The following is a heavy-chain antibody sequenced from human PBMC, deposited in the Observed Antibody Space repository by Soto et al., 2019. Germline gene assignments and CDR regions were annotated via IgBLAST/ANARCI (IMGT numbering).Heavy chain of an antibody. J-gene: IGHJ4*02. Sequence: SETLSLTCTVSGDSISSDSYYWGWIRQPPGNGLECIGSVYYSGRTSYNPSLESRVTISVDTSKSQFSLNLRSVTAADTAVYYCARQSSGYTYGGGFDYWGQGTLVTVSS. CDR1: GDSISSDSYY. CDR2: VYYSGRT. CDR3: ARQSSGYTYGGGFDY. V-gene: IGHV4-39*01. D-gene: IGHD5-18*01.